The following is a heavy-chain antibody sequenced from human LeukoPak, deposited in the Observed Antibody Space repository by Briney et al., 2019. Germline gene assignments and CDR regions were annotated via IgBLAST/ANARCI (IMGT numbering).Heavy chain of an antibody. CDR2: INWNGGST. Sequence: GGSLRLPCAASGFTFDDCGMSWVRQAPGKGLESVSDINWNGGSTGYTDSVKGRFTISRDNAKNSLYLQMNSLRAEDTALYYCARGVDYYYMDVWGKGTTVTVSS. CDR1: GFTFDDCG. V-gene: IGHV3-20*04. CDR3: ARGVDYYYMDV. J-gene: IGHJ6*03.